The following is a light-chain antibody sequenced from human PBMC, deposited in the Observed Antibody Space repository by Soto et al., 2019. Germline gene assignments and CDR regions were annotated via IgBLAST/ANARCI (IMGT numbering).Light chain of an antibody. Sequence: DIQMTQSPSTLSASVGDRVTITCRASQSISSWVAWYQQKAGKAPKLLIYKASSLESGVPSRFSGSGSGTEFTLTISSLQPDDFATYYYKQYNSYWTFGQGTKVEIK. CDR1: QSISSW. CDR2: KAS. V-gene: IGKV1-5*03. J-gene: IGKJ1*01. CDR3: KQYNSYWT.